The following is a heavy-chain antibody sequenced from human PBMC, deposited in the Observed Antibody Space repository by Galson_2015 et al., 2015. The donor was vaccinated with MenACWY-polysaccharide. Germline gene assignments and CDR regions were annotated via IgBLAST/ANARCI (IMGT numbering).Heavy chain of an antibody. CDR1: GGSFSAYH. D-gene: IGHD3-10*01. Sequence: ATLSLTCAVCGGSFSAYHWSWLRRPPGRGLGWIGKINHSGSTNYNPSLKSRVTMSVDTSRNQFSLKLSSVTAADPAVYYRARGQSGGSENLDYWGQGTLVTVSS. CDR2: INHSGST. V-gene: IGHV4-34*01. J-gene: IGHJ4*02. CDR3: ARGQSGGSENLDY.